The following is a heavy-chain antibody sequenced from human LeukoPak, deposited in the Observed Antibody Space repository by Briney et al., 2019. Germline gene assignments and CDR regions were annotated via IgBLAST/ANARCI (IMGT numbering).Heavy chain of an antibody. CDR1: GFTFSSHG. CDR2: ITDSGGST. V-gene: IGHV3-23*01. D-gene: IGHD6-13*01. Sequence: GGSLRLSCAASGFTFSSHGMSWVRQAPGKGLEWVSGITDSGGSTYYADSVKYRFTISRDNSKNTLYLQMNSLRGEDTAVYSCAKDYSSSFPYYFDYWGQGPLVTVSS. J-gene: IGHJ4*02. CDR3: AKDYSSSFPYYFDY.